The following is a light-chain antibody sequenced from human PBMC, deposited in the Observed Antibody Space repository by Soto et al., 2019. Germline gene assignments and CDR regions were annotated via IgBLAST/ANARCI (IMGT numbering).Light chain of an antibody. CDR3: QQSSVTPFT. CDR2: AAS. J-gene: IGKJ3*01. Sequence: DIQMTQSPSSLSASAGDRVTITCRASQSISSYLNWYQQKPGKAPKLLIYAASNLQSEVPSRFSGSVPETDFTLTISSLESEAFATYLCQQSSVTPFTCYPGTKVEIK. CDR1: QSISSY. V-gene: IGKV1-39*01.